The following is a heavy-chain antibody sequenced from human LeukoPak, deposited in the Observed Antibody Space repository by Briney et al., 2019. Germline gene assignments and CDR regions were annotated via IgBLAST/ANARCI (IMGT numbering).Heavy chain of an antibody. V-gene: IGHV3-9*01. CDR2: ISWNSRSI. CDR1: GFTFGDYA. CDR3: AKVNGNSSSYGYKWFFDL. J-gene: IGHJ2*01. Sequence: GGSLGLSCAASGFTFGDYAIHWVRQAPGKGLEWVSGISWNSRSIVYTDSVKGRFTISRDNAKNSLYLQMNSLRAEDTALYYCAKVNGNSSSYGYKWFFDLWGRGTLVTVSS. D-gene: IGHD5-24*01.